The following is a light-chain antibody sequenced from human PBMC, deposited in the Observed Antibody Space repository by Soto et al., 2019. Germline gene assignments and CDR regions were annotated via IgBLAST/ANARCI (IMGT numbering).Light chain of an antibody. J-gene: IGKJ4*01. CDR3: QQRSDWPST. Sequence: EIVLTQSPATLSLSPGERDTLSCMASQRVSSYLAWYQQKPGQAPMLLIYDASNRATGIPARFSGSGSGTDFALTISSLQPDDFAGYYCQQRSDWPSTFGGGTKVQIK. CDR1: QRVSSY. V-gene: IGKV3-11*01. CDR2: DAS.